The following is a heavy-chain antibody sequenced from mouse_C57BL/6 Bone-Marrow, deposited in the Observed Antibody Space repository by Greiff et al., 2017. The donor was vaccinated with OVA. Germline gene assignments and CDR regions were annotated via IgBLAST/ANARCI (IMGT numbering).Heavy chain of an antibody. J-gene: IGHJ4*01. CDR1: GYTFTSYW. Sequence: QVQLQQPGAELVRPGSSVKLSCKASGYTFTSYWMDWVKQRPGQGLEWIGNIYPSDSETHYNQKFKDKATLTVDKSSSTAYMQLSSLTSEDSAVYYCVYYDYERGAMDCWGQGTSVTVSS. CDR3: VYYDYERGAMDC. CDR2: IYPSDSET. V-gene: IGHV1-61*01. D-gene: IGHD2-4*01.